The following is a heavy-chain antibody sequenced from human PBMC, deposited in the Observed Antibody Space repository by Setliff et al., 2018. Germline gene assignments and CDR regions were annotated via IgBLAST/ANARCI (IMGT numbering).Heavy chain of an antibody. CDR3: ARDGFEIVVVPAAIYYYYYMDV. Sequence: GASVKVSCKASGYTFTGYYMHWVRQAPGQRLEWMGWINAANENTQYSKKFQGRLTITRDTSANTAYMELSSLRSEDTAVYYCARDGFEIVVVPAAIYYYYYMDVWGKGTTVTVSS. V-gene: IGHV1-3*01. CDR2: INAANENT. D-gene: IGHD2-2*01. J-gene: IGHJ6*03. CDR1: GYTFTGYY.